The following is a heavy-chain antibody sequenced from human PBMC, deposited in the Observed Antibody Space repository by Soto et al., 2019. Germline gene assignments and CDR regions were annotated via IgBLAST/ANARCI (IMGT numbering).Heavy chain of an antibody. D-gene: IGHD3-3*01. Sequence: GGSLRLSCAASGFTFSSYWMSWVRQAPGKGLEWVANIKQDGSEKYYVDSVKGRFTISRDNAKNSLYLQMNSLRAEDTAVYYCARVQSSYTYYDFWSGPYGMDVWGQGTTVTVSS. V-gene: IGHV3-7*01. J-gene: IGHJ6*02. CDR2: IKQDGSEK. CDR3: ARVQSSYTYYDFWSGPYGMDV. CDR1: GFTFSSYW.